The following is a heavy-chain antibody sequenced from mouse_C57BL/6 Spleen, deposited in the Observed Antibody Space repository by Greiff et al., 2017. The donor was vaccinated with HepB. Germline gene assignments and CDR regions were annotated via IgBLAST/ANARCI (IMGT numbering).Heavy chain of an antibody. D-gene: IGHD1-1*02. CDR2: ISYDGSN. J-gene: IGHJ3*01. V-gene: IGHV3-6*01. Sequence: DVQLQESGPGLVKPSQSLSLTCSVTGYSITSGYYWNWIRQFPGNKLEWMGYISYDGSNNYNPSLKNRISITRDTSKNQFFLKLNSVTTEDTATYYCAREGSYIAYWGQGTLVTVSA. CDR1: GYSITSGYY. CDR3: AREGSYIAY.